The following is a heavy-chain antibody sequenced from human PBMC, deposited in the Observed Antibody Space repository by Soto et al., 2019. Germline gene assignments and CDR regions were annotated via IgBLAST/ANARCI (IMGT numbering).Heavy chain of an antibody. Sequence: EVQLLESGGGLVQPGGSRRLSCAASGFTFSNYAMTWVRQAPGMGLEWVSSISGSGGSTYYADSVKGRFTISRDNSKDTVYLQMNSQRAEDTDLYYIAARDHCISAACREDYFGIDVWGQGTAVTVSS. V-gene: IGHV3-23*01. D-gene: IGHD2-2*01. J-gene: IGHJ6*02. CDR3: AARDHCISAACREDYFGIDV. CDR1: GFTFSNYA. CDR2: ISGSGGST.